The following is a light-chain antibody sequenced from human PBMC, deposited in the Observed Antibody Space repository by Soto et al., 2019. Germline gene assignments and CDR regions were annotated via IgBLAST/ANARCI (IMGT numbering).Light chain of an antibody. J-gene: IGLJ1*01. CDR3: GADHGSGSNFVYRYV. CDR2: VGTGGIVG. Sequence: QPVLTQPPSASASLGASVTLTCTLSSGYSNYKVDWYQQRPGKGPRFVMRVGTGGIVGSKGDGIPDRFSVLGSGLNRYLTIKNIQEEDESDYHCGADHGSGSNFVYRYVFGTGTKVTV. V-gene: IGLV9-49*01. CDR1: SGYSNYK.